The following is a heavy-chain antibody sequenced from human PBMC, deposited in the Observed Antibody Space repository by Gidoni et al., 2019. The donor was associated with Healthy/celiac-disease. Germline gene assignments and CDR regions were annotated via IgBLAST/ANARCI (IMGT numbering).Heavy chain of an antibody. J-gene: IGHJ5*02. V-gene: IGHV1-69*01. Sequence: GTANYAQKFQGRVTITADESTSTAYMELSSLRSEDTAVYYCARDSHGTQGVWFDPWGQGTLVTVSS. CDR2: GTA. CDR3: ARDSHGTQGVWFDP.